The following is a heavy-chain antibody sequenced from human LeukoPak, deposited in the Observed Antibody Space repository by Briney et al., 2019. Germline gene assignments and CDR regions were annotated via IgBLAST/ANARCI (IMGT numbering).Heavy chain of an antibody. CDR1: GGSISSSSYY. V-gene: IGHV4-39*01. D-gene: IGHD3-22*01. Sequence: SETLSLTCTVSGGSISSSSYYWGWIRQPPGKGLEWIGSIYYSGSTYYNPSPKSRVTISVDTSKNQFSLKLSSVTAADTAVYYCARGSGYYDSSGYSPWGQGTPVTVSS. CDR2: IYYSGST. J-gene: IGHJ5*02. CDR3: ARGSGYYDSSGYSP.